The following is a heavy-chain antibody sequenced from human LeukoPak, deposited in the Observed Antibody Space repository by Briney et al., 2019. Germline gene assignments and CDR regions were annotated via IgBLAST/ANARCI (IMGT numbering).Heavy chain of an antibody. Sequence: ASVKVSCKASGYTFTSYYMHWVRQAPGQGLEWMGIINPSGGSTSYAQKFQGRVTMTRDTSTSTVYMELSSLRSEDTAVYYCARRKITVVRGVKFHAFDIWGQGTMVTVSS. D-gene: IGHD3-10*01. V-gene: IGHV1-46*01. CDR2: INPSGGST. CDR1: GYTFTSYY. J-gene: IGHJ3*02. CDR3: ARRKITVVRGVKFHAFDI.